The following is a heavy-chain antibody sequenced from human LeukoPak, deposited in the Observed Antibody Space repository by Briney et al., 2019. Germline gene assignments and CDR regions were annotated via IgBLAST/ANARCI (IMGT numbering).Heavy chain of an antibody. Sequence: GRSLRLSCAASGFTFSSYAMSWVRQAPGKGLEWVSAISGSGGSTYYADSVKGRFTISRDNSKNTLYLQMNSLRAEDTAVYYCAKGLAYCSSTSCYSAFDYWGQGTLVTVSS. V-gene: IGHV3-23*01. CDR1: GFTFSSYA. J-gene: IGHJ4*02. CDR2: ISGSGGST. CDR3: AKGLAYCSSTSCYSAFDY. D-gene: IGHD2-2*01.